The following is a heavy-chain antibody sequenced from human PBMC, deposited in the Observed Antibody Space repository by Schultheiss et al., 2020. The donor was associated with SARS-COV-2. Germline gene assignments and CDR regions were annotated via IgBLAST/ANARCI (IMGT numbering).Heavy chain of an antibody. D-gene: IGHD2-2*01. Sequence: GGSLRLSCAASGFTFSDYYMSWIRQAPGKGLEWVSYISSSGSTIYYADSVKGRFTISRDNAKNSLYLQMNSLRAEDTAVYYCAKDLMDSCSSTSCYVFDYWGQGTLVTVSS. V-gene: IGHV3-11*01. J-gene: IGHJ4*02. CDR2: ISSSGSTI. CDR3: AKDLMDSCSSTSCYVFDY. CDR1: GFTFSDYY.